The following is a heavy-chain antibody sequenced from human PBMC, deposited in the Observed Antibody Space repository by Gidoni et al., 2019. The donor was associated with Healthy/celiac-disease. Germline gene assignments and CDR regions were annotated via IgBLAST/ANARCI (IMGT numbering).Heavy chain of an antibody. CDR3: ARRRQNWFDP. CDR1: GYTFTSYD. CDR2: MNPNSGNT. J-gene: IGHJ5*02. Sequence: QVQLVQSGAEVKKHGASVKVSRKAFGYTFTSYDTNWVRQATGQGLEWMGWMNPNSGNTGYAQKFQGRVTMTRNTSISTAYMELSSLRSEDTAVYYCARRRQNWFDPWGQGTLVTVSS. V-gene: IGHV1-8*01.